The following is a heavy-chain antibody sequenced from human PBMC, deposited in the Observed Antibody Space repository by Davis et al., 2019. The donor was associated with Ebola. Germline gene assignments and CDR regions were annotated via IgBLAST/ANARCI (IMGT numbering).Heavy chain of an antibody. V-gene: IGHV1-69*13. Sequence: SVKVSCKASGGTFSNNAISWVRQAPGQGLEWMGGIIPILGTTHYAQKFQGRVTITADESTSTAYMELSSLRSGDTAVFYCASSMGGYSGYDQGWGQGTLVTVSS. CDR2: IIPILGTT. D-gene: IGHD5-12*01. CDR1: GGTFSNNA. CDR3: ASSMGGYSGYDQG. J-gene: IGHJ4*02.